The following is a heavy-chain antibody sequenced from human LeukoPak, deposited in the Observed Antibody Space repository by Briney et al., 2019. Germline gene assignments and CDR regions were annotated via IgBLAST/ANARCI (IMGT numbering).Heavy chain of an antibody. D-gene: IGHD6-13*01. CDR3: AREGGRAVPGRFDQ. J-gene: IGHJ4*02. CDR1: GINFRSSG. V-gene: IGHV3-30*02. CDR2: IQNDGSDK. Sequence: GGSLRLSCAASGINFRSSGMHWVRQAPGKGLEWVTFIQNDGSDKYYAASVKDRFTISRDSSKNTVYLHMASLRADDTALYYCAREGGRAVPGRFDQWGQGTLVTVSS.